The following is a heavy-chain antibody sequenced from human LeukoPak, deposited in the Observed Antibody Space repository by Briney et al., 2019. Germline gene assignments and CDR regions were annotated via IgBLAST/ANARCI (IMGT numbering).Heavy chain of an antibody. J-gene: IGHJ4*02. D-gene: IGHD3-10*01. V-gene: IGHV4-39*01. CDR2: IYYSGST. CDR1: GGSISRSSYY. CDR3: AREIELKWFGESDY. Sequence: SETLSLTCTVSGGSISRSSYYWGWIRQPPGKGLEWIGSIYYSGSTYYNPSLKSRVTISVDTSKNQFSLQLSSVTAADTAMYYCAREIELKWFGESDYWGQGNFVTVSS.